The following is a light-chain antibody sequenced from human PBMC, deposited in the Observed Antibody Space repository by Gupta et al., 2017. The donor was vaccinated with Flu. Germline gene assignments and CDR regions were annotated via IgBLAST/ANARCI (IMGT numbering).Light chain of an antibody. CDR3: ATWDDSLNGRVV. CDR1: RVTIGSNA. V-gene: IGLV1-44*01. CDR2: VNN. J-gene: IGLJ2*01. Sequence: QSVLTQPPSASGTPGQRVPLSCSGSRVTIGSNAVTWYQQFPGTAPKLLIYVNNQRPSGVSDRLSGSKTGTSASLAISGLQSEEEADYYCATWDDSLNGRVVFGGGTKLTVL.